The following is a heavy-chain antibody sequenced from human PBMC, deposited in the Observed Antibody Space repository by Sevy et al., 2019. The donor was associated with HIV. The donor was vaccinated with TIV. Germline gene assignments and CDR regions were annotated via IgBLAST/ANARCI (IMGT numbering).Heavy chain of an antibody. CDR3: ARESYDFWTGPVDYDYGMDV. J-gene: IGHJ6*02. CDR1: GYTFSDSGYY. V-gene: IGHV1-2*02. CDR2: INPKSGAT. D-gene: IGHD3-3*01. Sequence: ASVKVSCKASGYTFSDSGYYVHWVRQAPGQGLEWMGWINPKSGATNYAQKFQGRVTMTRDTSVSTANMELNRLTSDDTAVYYCARESYDFWTGPVDYDYGMDVWGHGTTVTVSS.